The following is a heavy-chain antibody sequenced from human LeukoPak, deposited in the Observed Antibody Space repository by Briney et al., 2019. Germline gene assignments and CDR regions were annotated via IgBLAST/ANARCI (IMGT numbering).Heavy chain of an antibody. Sequence: GASVKVSCKASGYTFTGYGISWVRQAPGQGLEWMGWISAYNGNTNYAQKLQGRVTMTTDTSTSIAYMELRSLRSDDTAVYYCARVSRVLMVYALDYWGQGTLVIVSS. CDR1: GYTFTGYG. CDR3: ARVSRVLMVYALDY. CDR2: ISAYNGNT. V-gene: IGHV1-18*01. D-gene: IGHD2-8*01. J-gene: IGHJ4*02.